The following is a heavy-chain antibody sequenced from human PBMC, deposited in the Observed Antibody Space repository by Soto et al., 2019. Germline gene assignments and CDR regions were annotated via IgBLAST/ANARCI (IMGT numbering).Heavy chain of an antibody. CDR1: GYSFSNFY. V-gene: IGHV1-46*01. J-gene: IGHJ6*02. CDR2: IDPSSGTT. CDR3: ARGAVVVPNGLIAGMDV. Sequence: ASVKVSCKPPGYSFSNFYVHWVRQAPGQGLEWMGIIDPSSGTTSYTQKFQERVTMTRDTSMSTVYMELSRLRSEDTAVYYCARGAVVVPNGLIAGMDVWGLGTTVTV. D-gene: IGHD2-15*01.